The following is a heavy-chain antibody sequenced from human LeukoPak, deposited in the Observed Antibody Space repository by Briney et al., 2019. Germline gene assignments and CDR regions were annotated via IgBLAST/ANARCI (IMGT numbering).Heavy chain of an antibody. CDR2: INHSGST. CDR3: ARGRYSYGYLA. V-gene: IGHV4-34*01. D-gene: IGHD5-18*01. Sequence: SETLSLTCAVYGGSFSGYYWSWIRQPPGKGLEWIGEINHSGSTNYNPSLKSRVTISVDTSKNQFSLKLSSVTAADTAVYYCARGRYSYGYLAWGQGTLVTVSS. J-gene: IGHJ5*02. CDR1: GGSFSGYY.